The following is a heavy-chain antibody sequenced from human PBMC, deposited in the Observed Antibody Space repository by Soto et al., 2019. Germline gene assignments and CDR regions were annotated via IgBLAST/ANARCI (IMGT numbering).Heavy chain of an antibody. J-gene: IGHJ1*01. CDR1: GYTFTSYG. V-gene: IGHV1-18*01. CDR2: ISAYNGNT. CDR3: ARNFKSVVVITRGYFQP. D-gene: IGHD3-22*01. Sequence: ASVKVSCKASGYTFTSYGIRWVRQAPEQGLEWMGWISAYNGNTNYAQKLQGRVTMTTDTSTSTAYMELRSLRSDDTAVYYCARNFKSVVVITRGYFQPGGQGTLVTVSS.